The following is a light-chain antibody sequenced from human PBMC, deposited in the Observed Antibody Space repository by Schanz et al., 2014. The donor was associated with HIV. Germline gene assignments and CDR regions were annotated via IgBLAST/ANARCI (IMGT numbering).Light chain of an antibody. Sequence: EIVLTQSPGTLSLSPGERATLSCRASQSIDSSYLAWYQQKPGQAPRLLISGASTRAAGIPDRFSGSGSGTDFTLTISSLQSEDFAVYYCQQYNDWPPITFGQGTRLEIK. CDR3: QQYNDWPPIT. V-gene: IGKV3D-15*01. CDR2: GAS. CDR1: QSIDSSY. J-gene: IGKJ5*01.